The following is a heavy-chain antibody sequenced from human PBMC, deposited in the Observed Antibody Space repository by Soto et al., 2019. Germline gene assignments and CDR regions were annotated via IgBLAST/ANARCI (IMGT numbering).Heavy chain of an antibody. D-gene: IGHD4-17*01. CDR3: ARKATVFDY. CDR2: MSWRSDDT. CDR1: GFIVNGYC. V-gene: IGHV3-11*03. J-gene: IGHJ4*02. Sequence: PGGSLRLSCAASGFIVNGYCMSWVGQAPGKGLEWVSQMSWRSDDTKYADSVRGRFTISRDNAKNSLYLQMNSLRAEDTAVYYRARKATVFDYWGQGTLVTVLL.